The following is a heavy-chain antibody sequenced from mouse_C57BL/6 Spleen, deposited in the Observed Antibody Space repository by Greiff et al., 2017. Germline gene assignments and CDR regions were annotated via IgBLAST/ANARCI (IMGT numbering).Heavy chain of an antibody. Sequence: EVKVVESGGGLVKPGGSLKLSCAASGFTFSSYTMSWVRQTPEQRLEWVATISGGGGNTYYPDSVKGRFTISRDNAKNTLYLQMSSLRSEDTALYYCARRGVYEGFAYWGQGTLVTVSA. CDR1: GFTFSSYT. V-gene: IGHV5-9*01. CDR2: ISGGGGNT. CDR3: ARRGVYEGFAY. J-gene: IGHJ3*01. D-gene: IGHD1-1*01.